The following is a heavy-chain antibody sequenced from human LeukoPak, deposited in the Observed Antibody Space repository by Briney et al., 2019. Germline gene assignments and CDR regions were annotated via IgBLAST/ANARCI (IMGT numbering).Heavy chain of an antibody. CDR3: AKEPTEYYGDYFDY. D-gene: IGHD3-3*01. V-gene: IGHV3-23*01. CDR2: TSGSGGTT. J-gene: IGHJ4*02. Sequence: GGSLRLSCAVSGFTFTNYGITWVRQAPGKGLEWVSSTSGSGGTTYYADSVKGRFTISRDNSKNTLYLQMNSLRAEDTAVYYCAKEPTEYYGDYFDYWGQGTLVTVSS. CDR1: GFTFTNYG.